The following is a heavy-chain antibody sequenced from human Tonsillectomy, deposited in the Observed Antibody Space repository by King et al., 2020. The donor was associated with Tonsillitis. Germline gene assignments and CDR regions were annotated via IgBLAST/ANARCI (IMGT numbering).Heavy chain of an antibody. CDR2: ISGSGGSI. CDR3: AKEYYDILTGYYARPFDY. D-gene: IGHD3-9*01. Sequence: VQLVESGGGLVQPGGSLRLSCAASGFTFSSYAMSWVRQAPGKGLEWVSAISGSGGSIYYADSVKGRFTISRDNSKNTLYLQVNSLRAKDTAVYYCAKEYYDILTGYYARPFDYWGQGTLVTVSS. CDR1: GFTFSSYA. J-gene: IGHJ4*02. V-gene: IGHV3-23*04.